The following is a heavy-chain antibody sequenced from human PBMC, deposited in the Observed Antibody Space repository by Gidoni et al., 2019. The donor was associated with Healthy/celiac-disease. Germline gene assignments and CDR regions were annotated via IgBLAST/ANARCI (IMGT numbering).Heavy chain of an antibody. CDR2: IYWNDDK. D-gene: IGHD5-12*01. CDR3: AHRRARWLADAFDI. V-gene: IGHV2-5*01. J-gene: IGHJ3*02. Sequence: QITLKESGPKLAKPTQTLTLTCTFSGFSLSTSGVGVGWIRQPPGKALEWLARIYWNDDKRYSPSLKSRLTITKDTSKNQVVLTMTNMDPVDTATYYCAHRRARWLADAFDIWGQGTMVTVSS. CDR1: GFSLSTSGVG.